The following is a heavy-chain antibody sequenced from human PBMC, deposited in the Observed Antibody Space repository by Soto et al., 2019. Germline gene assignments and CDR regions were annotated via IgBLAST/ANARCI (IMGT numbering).Heavy chain of an antibody. J-gene: IGHJ3*02. Sequence: SETLSLTCAVYGGSFSGYYWSWICEHPGKGLEWIGEINHSGSTNYNPSLSSRVNISLDTSKNQFSLKLSSVTAADTAVYYCARGGFGVVFDGDEYAFDIWGHGTMVT. CDR2: INHSGST. CDR3: ARGGFGVVFDGDEYAFDI. CDR1: GGSFSGYY. V-gene: IGHV4-34*01. D-gene: IGHD3-3*01.